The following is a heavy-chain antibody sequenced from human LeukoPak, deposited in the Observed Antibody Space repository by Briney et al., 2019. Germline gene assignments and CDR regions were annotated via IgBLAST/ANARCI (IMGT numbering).Heavy chain of an antibody. D-gene: IGHD4-17*01. J-gene: IGHJ4*02. CDR2: IYTSGGT. CDR1: GGSISSYC. CDR3: ARGYGEHPDKYDY. V-gene: IGHV4-4*07. Sequence: SETLSLTCTVSGGSISSYCWSWIRQPAGKGLEWIGRIYTSGGTNYNPSLKSRVTMSVDTSKNQFSLKLSSVTAADTAVYYCARGYGEHPDKYDYWGQGTLVTVSS.